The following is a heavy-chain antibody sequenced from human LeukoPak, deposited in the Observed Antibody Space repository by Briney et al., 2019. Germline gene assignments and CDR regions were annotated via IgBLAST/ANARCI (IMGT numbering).Heavy chain of an antibody. CDR2: ISGSGGST. J-gene: IGHJ4*02. Sequence: GGSLRLSCAASGFTFSSYAMSWVRPAPGKGLEWVSAISGSGGSTYYADSVKGRFTISRDNSKNTLYLQMNSLRAEDTAVYYCAKPIGREGYFDYWGQGTLVTVSS. D-gene: IGHD1-26*01. V-gene: IGHV3-23*01. CDR1: GFTFSSYA. CDR3: AKPIGREGYFDY.